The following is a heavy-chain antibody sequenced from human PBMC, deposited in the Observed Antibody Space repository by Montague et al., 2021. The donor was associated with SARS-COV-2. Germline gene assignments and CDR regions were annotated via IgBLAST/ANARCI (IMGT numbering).Heavy chain of an antibody. V-gene: IGHV4-4*02. CDR2: IYYTGNT. J-gene: IGHJ3*02. CDR3: ARGRRPVVVPGAGPAGRAFDI. Sequence: SETLSLTCAVSDGSISSPNWWNWVRQPPGKGLEWIGEIYYTGNTNYNPSLKSRVTIFIDKSKNHFSLQLNSVTAADTAVYYCARGRRPVVVPGAGPAGRAFDIWGQGTMVTVSS. D-gene: IGHD2-2*01. CDR1: DGSISSPNW.